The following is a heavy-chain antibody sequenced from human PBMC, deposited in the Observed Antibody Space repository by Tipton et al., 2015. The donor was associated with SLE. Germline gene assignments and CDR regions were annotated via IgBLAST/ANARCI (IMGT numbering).Heavy chain of an antibody. CDR1: GFIFSSYS. CDR2: ISGGRGST. CDR3: AKSSGRLVLSNCCSCHGMDV. V-gene: IGHV3-23*01. J-gene: IGHJ6*01. D-gene: IGHD3-10*01. Sequence: GSLRLSCAASGFIFSSYSMSWLRQAPGKGLHWDSAISGGRGSTYYADSVKGRFTISRDNSKNTLYLQMNSLRAEDTAVYYCAKSSGRLVLSNCCSCHGMDVWGHWSSVAVTS.